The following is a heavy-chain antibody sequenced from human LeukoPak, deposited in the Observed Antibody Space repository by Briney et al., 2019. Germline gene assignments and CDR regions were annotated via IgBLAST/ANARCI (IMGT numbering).Heavy chain of an antibody. CDR3: VRHAATRHNYGMDV. J-gene: IGHJ6*02. Sequence: SETLSLTCTVSGYSISSGYYWGWIRQPPGKGLEWIGSIYHSGSTYYNPSLKSRVTISVDTSKNQSSLKLSSVTAADTAVYYCVRHAATRHNYGMDVWGQGTTVTVSS. V-gene: IGHV4-38-2*02. D-gene: IGHD6-13*01. CDR1: GYSISSGYY. CDR2: IYHSGST.